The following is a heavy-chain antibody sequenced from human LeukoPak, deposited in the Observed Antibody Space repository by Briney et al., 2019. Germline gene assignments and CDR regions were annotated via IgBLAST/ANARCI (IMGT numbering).Heavy chain of an antibody. D-gene: IGHD4-17*01. V-gene: IGHV3-30*03. CDR2: ISLNGGDT. Sequence: GGSLRLSCEASGFTFSNYDMIWVRQAPGKGLEWVAVISLNGGDTNYAGSVKGRFTISRDNSKNTLYLQMNSLRAEDTAVYYCARDPTTRSNRAQFYSDYWGQGTLVIVSS. J-gene: IGHJ4*02. CDR1: GFTFSNYD. CDR3: ARDPTTRSNRAQFYSDY.